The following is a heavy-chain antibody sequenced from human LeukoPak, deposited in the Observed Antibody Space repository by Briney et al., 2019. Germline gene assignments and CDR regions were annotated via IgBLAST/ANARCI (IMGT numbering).Heavy chain of an antibody. Sequence: GGSLRLSCAASGFTFSAYWMSWVRQAPGKGLEWVANLKQDGSEKYYVDSVKGRFTISRDNAKNSLYLQMNSLRGEDTAVYYCARDDGFYSGWGIYQNYFDHWGQGILVTVSP. D-gene: IGHD3-16*02. CDR2: LKQDGSEK. CDR1: GFTFSAYW. CDR3: ARDDGFYSGWGIYQNYFDH. V-gene: IGHV3-7*01. J-gene: IGHJ4*02.